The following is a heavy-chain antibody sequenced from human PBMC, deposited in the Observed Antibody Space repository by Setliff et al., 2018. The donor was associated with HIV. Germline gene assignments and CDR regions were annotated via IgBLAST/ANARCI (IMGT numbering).Heavy chain of an antibody. D-gene: IGHD3-16*01. Sequence: ASVKVSCKASSDNFSKYGISWVRQAPGQGLEWMGAINPSGGSTRYAQKFQGRVTMTRDTSTSTVYMELTSLRAEDTATYYCAKAWGSGYPSFESALMFNIWGQGTLFTVSS. V-gene: IGHV1-46*01. CDR2: INPSGGST. CDR1: SDNFSKYG. J-gene: IGHJ4*02. CDR3: AKAWGSGYPSFESALMFNI.